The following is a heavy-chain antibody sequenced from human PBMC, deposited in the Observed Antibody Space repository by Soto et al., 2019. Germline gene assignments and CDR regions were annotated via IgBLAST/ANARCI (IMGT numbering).Heavy chain of an antibody. J-gene: IGHJ4*02. CDR2: IYHSGST. CDR1: GYYIRSGYY. V-gene: IGHV4-38-2*01. D-gene: IGHD1-26*01. Sequence: ETLSLTCAVSGYYIRSGYYWAWIRQPPGKGLEWIGNIYHSGSTYYNPSLKSRVTMSIDTSKNQFSLSLRSATAPDTAIYYCVRSGGTYPDHWGQGALVTLSS. CDR3: VRSGGTYPDH.